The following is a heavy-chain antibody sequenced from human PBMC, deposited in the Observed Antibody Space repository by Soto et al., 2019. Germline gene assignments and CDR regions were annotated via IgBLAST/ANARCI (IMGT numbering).Heavy chain of an antibody. Sequence: QVQLVQSGAEVKKHGSSVKVSCKASGGTFSSYAISWVRQAPGQGLEWMGGIIPIFGTANYAQKFQGRVTITADESTSTAYMELSSLRSEDTAVHYCARDGRGGGAFDIWGQGTMVTVSS. CDR3: ARDGRGGGAFDI. V-gene: IGHV1-69*01. CDR1: GGTFSSYA. J-gene: IGHJ3*02. D-gene: IGHD3-10*01. CDR2: IIPIFGTA.